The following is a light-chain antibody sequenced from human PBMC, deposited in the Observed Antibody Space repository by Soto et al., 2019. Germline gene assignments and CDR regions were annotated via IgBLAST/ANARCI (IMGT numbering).Light chain of an antibody. J-gene: IGKJ5*01. CDR2: DAF. V-gene: IGKV3-11*01. Sequence: EIVLTQSPGTLSLARGEGATLSCRASQSVSSRLAWYQQKPGQAPRLVIYDAFNRATGIPARFSGSGSGTDFTLTISSLEPEDFAVYYCQQRQYWPPITFGQGTRLEIK. CDR1: QSVSSR. CDR3: QQRQYWPPIT.